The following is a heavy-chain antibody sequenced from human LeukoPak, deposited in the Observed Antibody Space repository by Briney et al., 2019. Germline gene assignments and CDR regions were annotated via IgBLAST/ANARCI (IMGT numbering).Heavy chain of an antibody. V-gene: IGHV4-39*01. CDR2: IYYSGST. CDR3: ARHDYSGSYYGLSWFDP. CDR1: GGSISSSGYY. D-gene: IGHD1-26*01. J-gene: IGHJ5*02. Sequence: SETLSLTCTVSGGSISSSGYYWGWIRQPPGKGLEWIASIYYSGSTYYNPSLKSRVTISVDTSKNQLSLKLSSLTAAETAVYYCARHDYSGSYYGLSWFDPWGQGTLVTVSS.